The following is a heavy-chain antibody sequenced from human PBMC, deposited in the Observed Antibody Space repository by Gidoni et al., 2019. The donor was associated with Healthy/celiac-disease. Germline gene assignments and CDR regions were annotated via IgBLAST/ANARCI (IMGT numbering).Heavy chain of an antibody. J-gene: IGHJ3*02. Sequence: EVQLVESGGGLVKPGGSLRLSCAASGFTFSSYSMNWVRQAPGKGLEWVSSISSSSSYIYYADPVKGRFTISRDNAKNSLYLQMNSLRAEDTAVYYCARDLGIYGDYDAFDIWGQGTMVTVSS. CDR1: GFTFSSYS. D-gene: IGHD4-17*01. V-gene: IGHV3-21*01. CDR3: ARDLGIYGDYDAFDI. CDR2: ISSSSSYI.